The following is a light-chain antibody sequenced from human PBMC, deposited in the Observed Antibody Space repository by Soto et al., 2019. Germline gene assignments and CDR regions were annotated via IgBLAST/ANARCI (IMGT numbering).Light chain of an antibody. J-gene: IGKJ4*01. Sequence: DIQMTQSPSSLSASVGDRVTITCRASQTISTYLHWYQQKPGKAPKLLIFAASSLHGGVPSRFSGSGSGTDFTLTISNLQPEDFATYYCQQSYTTPLTFGGGTKVEI. CDR2: AAS. CDR3: QQSYTTPLT. CDR1: QTISTY. V-gene: IGKV1-39*01.